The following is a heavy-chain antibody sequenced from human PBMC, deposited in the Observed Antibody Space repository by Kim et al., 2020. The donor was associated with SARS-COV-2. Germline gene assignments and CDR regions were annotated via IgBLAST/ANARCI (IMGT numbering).Heavy chain of an antibody. V-gene: IGHV3-23*01. J-gene: IGHJ3*02. D-gene: IGHD2-15*01. Sequence: GGSLRLSCAASGFTLSNSAMTWIRQAPGQGMEWVSTISPKDDTAYYADSVKGRFTISRDNSKNTLYLQMNGLRAEDTAVYYCAHRLGYWGAFDIWGQGTMVTVSS. CDR2: ISPKDDTA. CDR1: GFTLSNSA. CDR3: AHRLGYWGAFDI.